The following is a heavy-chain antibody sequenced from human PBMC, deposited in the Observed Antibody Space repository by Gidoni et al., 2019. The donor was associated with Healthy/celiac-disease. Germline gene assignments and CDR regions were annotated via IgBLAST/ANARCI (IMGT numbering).Heavy chain of an antibody. CDR2: IYYSGST. CDR1: GGTISSSSYS. J-gene: IGHJ6*02. CDR3: AREHSDPVYYYYGMDV. Sequence: QPQLQESGPGLVTPSETLSRTCAVSGGTISSSSYSWSWIRQPPGKGLEWIGSIYYSGSTCYNPSLKSRVTISVDTSKNQFSLKLSSVTAAGTAVYYCAREHSDPVYYYYGMDVWGQGTTVTVSS. V-gene: IGHV4-39*02. D-gene: IGHD6-13*01.